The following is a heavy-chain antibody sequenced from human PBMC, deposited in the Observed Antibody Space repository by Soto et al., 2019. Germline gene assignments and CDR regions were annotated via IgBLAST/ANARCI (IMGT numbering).Heavy chain of an antibody. CDR3: ARDQESITDRILQY. V-gene: IGHV1-18*01. J-gene: IGHJ4*02. CDR2: ISAYNGNT. Sequence: ASVKVSCKASGDNFASFGFSWVRQAPGQGLEWLGWISAYNGNTHYAQKVRDRVTLTTDTSTNTAYMELRSLTSDDTAVYYCARDQESITDRILQYWGQGTRVTVSS. CDR1: GDNFASFG. D-gene: IGHD3-10*01.